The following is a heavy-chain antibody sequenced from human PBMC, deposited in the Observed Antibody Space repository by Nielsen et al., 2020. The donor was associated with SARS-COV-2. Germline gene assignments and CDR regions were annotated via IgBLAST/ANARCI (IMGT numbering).Heavy chain of an antibody. J-gene: IGHJ4*02. CDR3: AREWEDYDSSGFDY. Sequence: GGSLRLSCVVSGFTISTYGMSWVRQAPGKGLEWVSAISSSTYYADSVKGRFTVSRDNSKNTLYLQMNSLRAEDTAVYYCAREWEDYDSSGFDYWGQGTLVTVSS. V-gene: IGHV3-23*01. D-gene: IGHD3-22*01. CDR1: GFTISTYG. CDR2: ISSST.